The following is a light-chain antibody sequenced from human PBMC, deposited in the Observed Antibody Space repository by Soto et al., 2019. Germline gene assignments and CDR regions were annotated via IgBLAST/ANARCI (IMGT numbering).Light chain of an antibody. J-gene: IGLJ1*01. Sequence: QSVLTQPASLSGSPGQSITISCTGTSSVVGTYILVSWYQQHPGNAPQLMIYEVNKRPSGVSDRFSGSESGNTASLTISGLQAEDEADYYSCAYAGSHNYVFGNGTKVTVL. CDR2: EVN. V-gene: IGLV2-23*02. CDR1: SSVVGTYIL. CDR3: CAYAGSHNYV.